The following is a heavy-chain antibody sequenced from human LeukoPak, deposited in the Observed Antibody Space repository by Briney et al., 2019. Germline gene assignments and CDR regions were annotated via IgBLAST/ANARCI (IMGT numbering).Heavy chain of an antibody. CDR1: GFTFSNYW. J-gene: IGHJ4*02. D-gene: IGHD1-7*01. CDR2: IKGSDK. Sequence: AGGSLRLSCVGSGFTFSNYWTNWVRQAPGKGLEWVANIKGSDKGHVDSVKGRFSVSRDDARNSLYLQMDSLRAEDPAVYYCARDVDWNYDLWGQGTVVRVSS. V-gene: IGHV3-7*01. CDR3: ARDVDWNYDL.